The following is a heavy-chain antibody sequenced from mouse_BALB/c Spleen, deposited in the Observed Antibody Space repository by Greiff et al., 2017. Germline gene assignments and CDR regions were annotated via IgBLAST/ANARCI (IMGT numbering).Heavy chain of an antibody. Sequence: EVMLVESGGGLVKPGGSLKLSCAASGSSFSSYARSWVRQSPVKRLVGVAEFSSGGSYTYYPGTVTGRFTISRDNAKNTLYLELSSLRSEDTAMYYCAKVGNDWYFDVWGAGTTVTVSS. D-gene: IGHD2-1*01. CDR3: AKVGNDWYFDV. J-gene: IGHJ1*01. CDR2: FSSGGSYT. CDR1: GSSFSSYA. V-gene: IGHV5-9-4*01.